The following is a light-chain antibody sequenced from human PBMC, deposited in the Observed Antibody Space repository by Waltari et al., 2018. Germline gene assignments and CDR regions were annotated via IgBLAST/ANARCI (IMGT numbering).Light chain of an antibody. J-gene: IGKJ3*01. CDR3: QHGYGTPFT. CDR1: QGINNN. Sequence: DIQMTQSPSSLSASVGDRVTITCQASQGINNNLAWYQQKPGKVPKLLIYKASTLQRGVPSRFSGSGSGTDFTLTISSLQPEDFATYYCQHGYGTPFTFGPVTKLDSK. V-gene: IGKV1-NL1*01. CDR2: KAS.